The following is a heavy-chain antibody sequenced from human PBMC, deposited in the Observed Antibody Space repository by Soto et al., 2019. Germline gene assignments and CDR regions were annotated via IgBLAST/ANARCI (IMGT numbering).Heavy chain of an antibody. V-gene: IGHV3-30*18. J-gene: IGHJ4*02. CDR1: GFTFSSYG. D-gene: IGHD5-12*01. Sequence: QVQLVESGGGVVQPGRSLRLSCAASGFTFSSYGMHWVRQAPGKGLEWVAVISYDGSNKYYADSVKGRFTISRDNSKNTLYLQMNSLRAEDTDVYYCAKAVGDGYNGNFDYWGQGTLVTVSS. CDR3: AKAVGDGYNGNFDY. CDR2: ISYDGSNK.